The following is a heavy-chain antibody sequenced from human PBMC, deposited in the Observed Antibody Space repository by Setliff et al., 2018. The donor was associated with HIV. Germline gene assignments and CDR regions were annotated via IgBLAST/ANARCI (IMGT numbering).Heavy chain of an antibody. Sequence: GGSLRLSCVASGFTFSSYGVHWVRQAPGKGLEWVAVTSYDGRTTYFGDSVKGRFTISRDNSKDTLYLEMNSLRSEDTAVYFCARDHTALQFWPYYFDYWGLGVQVTVSS. J-gene: IGHJ4*02. CDR2: TSYDGRTT. V-gene: IGHV3-30*03. D-gene: IGHD3-3*02. CDR1: GFTFSSYG. CDR3: ARDHTALQFWPYYFDY.